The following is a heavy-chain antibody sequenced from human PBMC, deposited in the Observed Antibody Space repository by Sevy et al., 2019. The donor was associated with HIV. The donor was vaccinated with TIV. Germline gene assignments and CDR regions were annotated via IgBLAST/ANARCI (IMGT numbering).Heavy chain of an antibody. CDR3: AKGGSGYNYFDY. CDR2: ISYDGTNK. J-gene: IGHJ4*02. CDR1: GFMFRTYD. V-gene: IGHV3-30*18. D-gene: IGHD6-19*01. Sequence: GGSLRLSCAVSGFMFRTYDMHWVRQAPGKGLEWVAVISYDGTNKFYADPVKGRFNISRDNPKNTLSLQMNSLRGDDTALYYCAKGGSGYNYFDYWGQGTLVTVSS.